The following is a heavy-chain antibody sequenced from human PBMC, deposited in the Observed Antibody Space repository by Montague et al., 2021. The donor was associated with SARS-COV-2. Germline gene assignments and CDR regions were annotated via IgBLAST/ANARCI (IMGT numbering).Heavy chain of an antibody. Sequence: SETLSLTCTVSGGSISSYYWSWIRQPPGKGLEWIGYIYYSGSTNYNPSLKSRVTISVDTSKNQFSLKLSSVTAADTAVYYCARTDSDILTGYYNRGAFDIWGQGTMVTVAS. D-gene: IGHD3-9*01. CDR1: GGSISSYY. V-gene: IGHV4-59*08. CDR2: IYYSGST. CDR3: ARTDSDILTGYYNRGAFDI. J-gene: IGHJ3*02.